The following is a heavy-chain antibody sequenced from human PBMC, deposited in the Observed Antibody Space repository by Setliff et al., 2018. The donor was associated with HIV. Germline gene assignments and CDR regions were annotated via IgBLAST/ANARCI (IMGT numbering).Heavy chain of an antibody. V-gene: IGHV3-7*01. CDR1: GYSFSTYG. CDR3: ANTPGYRSK. D-gene: IGHD4-4*01. CDR2: INEDGSQK. J-gene: IGHJ4*02. Sequence: GGSLRLSCVASGYSFSTYGMTWVRQAPGKGLEWVANINEDGSQKGYGGSVKGRFTIFKDNARNIVYLEMTSVRDEDTAVYYCANTPGYRSKWGQGTLVTSPQ.